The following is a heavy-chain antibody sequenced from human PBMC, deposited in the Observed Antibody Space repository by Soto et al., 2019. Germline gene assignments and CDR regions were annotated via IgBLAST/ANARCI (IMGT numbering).Heavy chain of an antibody. CDR3: ARVTGRYYYGMDV. CDR2: INHSGST. CDR1: GGSFSGYY. J-gene: IGHJ6*02. V-gene: IGHV4-34*01. Sequence: QVQLQQWGAGLLKPSETLSLTCAVYGGSFSGYYWSWIRRPPGKGLEWIGEINHSGSTNYNPSLXXRXAISVDTARSQCSLKLSSVPAADTAVYYCARVTGRYYYGMDVWGQGTTVTVSS.